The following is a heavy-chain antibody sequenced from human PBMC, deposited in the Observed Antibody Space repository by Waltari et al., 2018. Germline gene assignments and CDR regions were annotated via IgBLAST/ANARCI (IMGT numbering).Heavy chain of an antibody. CDR2: FDPEDGET. CDR1: GYTLTELS. J-gene: IGHJ6*03. CDR3: ARDGASGYYTYYYYYMDV. D-gene: IGHD3-3*01. Sequence: QVQLVQSGAEVKKPGASVKVSCKVSGYTLTELSMHWVRQAPGKGLEWMGGFDPEDGETIYAQKFQGRVTMTEDTSTDTAYMELSSLRSEDTAVYYCARDGASGYYTYYYYYMDVWGKGTTVTVSS. V-gene: IGHV1-24*01.